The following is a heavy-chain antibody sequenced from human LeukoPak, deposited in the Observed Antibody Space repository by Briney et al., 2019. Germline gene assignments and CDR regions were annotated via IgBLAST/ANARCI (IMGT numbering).Heavy chain of an antibody. Sequence: GGSLRLSCAASGFTFSTYSMNWVRQAPGKGLEWVSYISSSSGTIYYADSVKGRFTISRDNAKNSLYLQMNSLRAEDTAVYYCATTYPYWGQGTPVTVSS. CDR3: ATTYPY. D-gene: IGHD2-21*01. CDR1: GFTFSTYS. J-gene: IGHJ4*02. V-gene: IGHV3-48*01. CDR2: ISSSSGTI.